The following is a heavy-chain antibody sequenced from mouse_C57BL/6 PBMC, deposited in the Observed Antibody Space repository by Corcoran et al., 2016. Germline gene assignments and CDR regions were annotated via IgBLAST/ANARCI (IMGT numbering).Heavy chain of an antibody. CDR2: INTYSGVP. V-gene: IGHV9-3*01. CDR1: GYTFTTYG. J-gene: IGHJ4*01. D-gene: IGHD2-4*01. CDR3: ARGEDYDYDGGRGYAMDY. Sequence: QIQLVQSGPELKKPGETVKISCKASGYTFTTYGMSWVKQAPGKGLKWMGWINTYSGVPTYADDFKGRFAFSLETSASTAYLQINNLKNEDTATYFCARGEDYDYDGGRGYAMDYWGQGTSVTVSS.